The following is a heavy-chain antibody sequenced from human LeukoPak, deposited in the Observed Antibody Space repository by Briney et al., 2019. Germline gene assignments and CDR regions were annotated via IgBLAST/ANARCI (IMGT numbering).Heavy chain of an antibody. V-gene: IGHV1-2*02. Sequence: ASVKVSCKASGYTFTGYYMHWVRQAPGQGLEWMGWINPNSGGTNYAQKFQGGVTMTRDTSISTAYMELSRLRSDDTAVYYCARGRKNYYDSSGYSYYFDYWGQGTLVTVSS. D-gene: IGHD3-22*01. CDR3: ARGRKNYYDSSGYSYYFDY. CDR1: GYTFTGYY. CDR2: INPNSGGT. J-gene: IGHJ4*02.